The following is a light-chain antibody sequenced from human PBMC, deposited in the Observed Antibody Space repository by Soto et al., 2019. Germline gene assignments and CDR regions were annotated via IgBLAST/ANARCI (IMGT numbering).Light chain of an antibody. V-gene: IGKV3-11*01. CDR1: QSVSSY. J-gene: IGKJ2*01. Sequence: ETVLTQSPATLSLSPGERATLSCRASQSVSSYLAWYQQKPGQSPTLLIYDASNMTTGIPARYIGSGSGTDFTLTISSLEPEDFAVYFCQQRRTFGQGTKVDIK. CDR3: QQRRT. CDR2: DAS.